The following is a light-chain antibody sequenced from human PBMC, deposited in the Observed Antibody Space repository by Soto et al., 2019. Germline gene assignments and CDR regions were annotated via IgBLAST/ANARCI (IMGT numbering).Light chain of an antibody. Sequence: QSVLTQPPSASGTPGQGVTISCSGSSSNIGVNTVNWYQHLPGTAPKLLIYGNIQRPSGVPDRFSGSKSGTSASLAISGLQSEDEADYYCATCDDSLNGLWVFGGGTKLTVL. J-gene: IGLJ3*02. CDR2: GNI. V-gene: IGLV1-44*01. CDR1: SSNIGVNT. CDR3: ATCDDSLNGLWV.